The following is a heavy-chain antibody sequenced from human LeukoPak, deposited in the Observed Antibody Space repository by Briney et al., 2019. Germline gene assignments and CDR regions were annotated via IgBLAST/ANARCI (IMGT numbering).Heavy chain of an antibody. Sequence: ASVEVPCKVSGYTLTELSMHWVRQAPGKGLEWMGGFDPEDGETIYAQKFQGRVTMTEDTSTDTAYMELSSLRSEDTAVYYCATAPYDSSENWFDPWGQGTLVTVSS. CDR3: ATAPYDSSENWFDP. CDR2: FDPEDGET. CDR1: GYTLTELS. V-gene: IGHV1-24*01. J-gene: IGHJ5*02. D-gene: IGHD3-22*01.